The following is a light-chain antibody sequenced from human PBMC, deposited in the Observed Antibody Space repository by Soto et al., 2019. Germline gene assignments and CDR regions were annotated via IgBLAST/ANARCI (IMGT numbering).Light chain of an antibody. CDR2: AAS. J-gene: IGKJ1*01. CDR3: QQIYAAPVT. Sequence: DIQMPQSPPSLSASVGDRVTITCRASQXIXXXLNWYQQKAGNAPKLLIYAASNLQSGVPSRFSGSESGTDFILTXSSXQPEDFATYYCQQIYAAPVTFGQGTKVEIK. V-gene: IGKV1-39*01. CDR1: QXIXXX.